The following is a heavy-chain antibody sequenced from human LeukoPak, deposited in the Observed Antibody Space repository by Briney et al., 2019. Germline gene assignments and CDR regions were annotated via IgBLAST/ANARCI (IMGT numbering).Heavy chain of an antibody. Sequence: SETLSLTCAVSGGSISSQNWWSWVRQPPGKGLEWIGEIFHSGSTHYNPSLKSRATISVDKSKNQFSLNLSSVTAADTAVYYCAKGDIPNWFDPWGQGTLVTVSS. V-gene: IGHV4-4*02. CDR3: AKGDIPNWFDP. CDR2: IFHSGST. J-gene: IGHJ5*02. D-gene: IGHD2-2*02. CDR1: GGSISSQNW.